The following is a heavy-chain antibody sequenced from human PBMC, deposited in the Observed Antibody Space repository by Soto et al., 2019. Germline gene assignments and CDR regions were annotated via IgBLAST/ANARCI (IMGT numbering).Heavy chain of an antibody. J-gene: IGHJ4*02. D-gene: IGHD3-3*01. CDR2: IYYSGST. CDR1: GGSISSYY. Sequence: SETLSLTCTVSGGSISSYYWSWIRRPPGKGLEWIGYIYYSGSTNYNPSLKSRVTISVDTSKNQFSLKLSSVTAADTAVYYCARVNVDFWSGYPVYFDYWGQGTLVTVSS. CDR3: ARVNVDFWSGYPVYFDY. V-gene: IGHV4-59*01.